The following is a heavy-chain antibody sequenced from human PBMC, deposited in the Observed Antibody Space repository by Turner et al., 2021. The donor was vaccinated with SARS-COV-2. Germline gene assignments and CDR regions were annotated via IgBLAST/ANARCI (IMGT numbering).Heavy chain of an antibody. J-gene: IGHJ4*02. D-gene: IGHD6-13*01. Sequence: EVQLVESGGGLVQPGGSLRLSCAASAFTFSSYWMSWVRQAPGKGLEWVANIKQDGSEKYYVDSVKGRFTISRDNAKNSLYLQMNSLRAEDTAVYYCARLHTSSWYFDYWGQGTLVTVSS. CDR1: AFTFSSYW. CDR3: ARLHTSSWYFDY. V-gene: IGHV3-7*03. CDR2: IKQDGSEK.